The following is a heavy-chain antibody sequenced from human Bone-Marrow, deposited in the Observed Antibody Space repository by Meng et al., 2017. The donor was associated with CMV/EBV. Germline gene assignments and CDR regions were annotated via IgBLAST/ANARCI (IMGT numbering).Heavy chain of an antibody. J-gene: IGHJ5*02. CDR2: IIPIFGTA. CDR1: GGTFSSYA. CDR3: ARAPEGHAAAGKKGRWFDP. D-gene: IGHD6-13*01. Sequence: SVKVSCKASGGTFSSYAISWVRQAPGQGLEWMGGIIPIFGTANYAQKFQGRVTITRNTSISTAYMELSSLRSEDTAVYYCARAPEGHAAAGKKGRWFDPWGQGTLVTVSS. V-gene: IGHV1-69*05.